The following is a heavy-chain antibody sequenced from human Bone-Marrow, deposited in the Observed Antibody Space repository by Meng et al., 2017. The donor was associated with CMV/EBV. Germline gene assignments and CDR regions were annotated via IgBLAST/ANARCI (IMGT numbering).Heavy chain of an antibody. D-gene: IGHD1-7*01. Sequence: GESLKISCAASGFTFSSYEMNWVRQAPGKGLEWVSYISSSGSTIYYADSVKGRFTISRDNAKNSLYLQMNSLRAEDTAVYYCARVQTGTTWDYFDYWGQGTLVTVSS. CDR3: ARVQTGTTWDYFDY. CDR1: GFTFSSYE. CDR2: ISSSGSTI. V-gene: IGHV3-48*03. J-gene: IGHJ4*02.